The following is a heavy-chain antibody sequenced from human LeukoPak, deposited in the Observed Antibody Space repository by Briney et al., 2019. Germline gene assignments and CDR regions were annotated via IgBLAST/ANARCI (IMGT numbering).Heavy chain of an antibody. D-gene: IGHD4-17*01. V-gene: IGHV3-23*01. CDR2: ISGSGGTP. J-gene: IGHJ4*02. CDR3: AKGPYGPFDY. CDR1: GFTFSCYA. Sequence: GGSLRLSCAASGFTFSCYAMSWVRQAPGKGLEWVSTISGSGGTPNYADSVKGRFTISRDNSKNTLYLQMNSLRAEDTAVYYCAKGPYGPFDYWGQGTLVTVSS.